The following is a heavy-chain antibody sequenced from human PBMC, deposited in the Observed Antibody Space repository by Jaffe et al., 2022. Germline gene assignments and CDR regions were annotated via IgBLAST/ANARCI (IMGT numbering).Heavy chain of an antibody. V-gene: IGHV3-74*01. CDR3: ASLPYGDYFGDY. Sequence: EVQLVESGGGLVQPGGSLRLSCAASGFTFSSYWMHWVRQAPGKGLVWVSRINSDGSSTSYADSVKGRFTISRDNAKNTLYLQMNSLRAEDTAVYYCASLPYGDYFGDYWGQGTLVTVSS. CDR2: INSDGSST. D-gene: IGHD4-17*01. CDR1: GFTFSSYW. J-gene: IGHJ4*02.